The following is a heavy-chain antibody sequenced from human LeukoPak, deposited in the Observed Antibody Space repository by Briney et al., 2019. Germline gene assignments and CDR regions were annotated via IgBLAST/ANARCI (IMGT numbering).Heavy chain of an antibody. CDR1: GFTFSSYE. CDR2: ISSNGGST. Sequence: PGGSLRLSCAASGFTFSSYEMNWVRQAPGKGLEYVSAISSNGGSTYYANSVKGRFTISRDNSKNTLYLQMGSLRAEDMAVYYCARAHYYDSSGSGYYFDYWGQGTLVTVSS. V-gene: IGHV3-64*01. CDR3: ARAHYYDSSGSGYYFDY. J-gene: IGHJ4*02. D-gene: IGHD3-22*01.